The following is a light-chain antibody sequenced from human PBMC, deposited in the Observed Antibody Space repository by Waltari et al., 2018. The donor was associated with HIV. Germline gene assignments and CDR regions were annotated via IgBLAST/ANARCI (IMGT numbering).Light chain of an antibody. CDR3: CSYAGSYF. J-gene: IGLJ1*01. Sequence: QSALTQPSSVSGSPGQSVTISCTGASSDVGGSNYVSWYQQHPGKAPKLMIYDVSKRPSGVPDRFSGSKSGNTASLTISGLQAEDEADYYCCSYAGSYFFGTGTKVTVL. CDR2: DVS. V-gene: IGLV2-11*01. CDR1: SSDVGGSNY.